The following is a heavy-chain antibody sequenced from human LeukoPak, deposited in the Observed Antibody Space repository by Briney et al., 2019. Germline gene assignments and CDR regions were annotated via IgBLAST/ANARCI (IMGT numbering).Heavy chain of an antibody. V-gene: IGHV3-23*01. Sequence: QSGGSLRLSCAASGFTFSNYAMSWVRQAPGKGLEWASIIGYRGGSIYYAYSVQGRFTISRDNSKNTLSLQMNGLRPEDTAVYYCAKSWGYTRPYYNYMDVWGKGTTVTVSS. J-gene: IGHJ6*03. D-gene: IGHD3-16*02. CDR3: AKSWGYTRPYYNYMDV. CDR1: GFTFSNYA. CDR2: IGYRGGSI.